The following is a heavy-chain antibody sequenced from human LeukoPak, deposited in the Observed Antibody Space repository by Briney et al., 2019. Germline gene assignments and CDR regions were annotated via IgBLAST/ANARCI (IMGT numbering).Heavy chain of an antibody. CDR1: GGSISSSNYY. CDR3: ARQYCSGGSCYSRGGEY. V-gene: IGHV4-39*01. D-gene: IGHD2-15*01. J-gene: IGHJ4*02. CDR2: IYYSGST. Sequence: SETLSLTCTVSGGSISSSNYYWGWIRRPPGKGLEWIGSIYYSGSTYYNPSLKSRVTISVDTSKNQFSLKLSSVTAADTAVYYCARQYCSGGSCYSRGGEYWGQGTLVTVPS.